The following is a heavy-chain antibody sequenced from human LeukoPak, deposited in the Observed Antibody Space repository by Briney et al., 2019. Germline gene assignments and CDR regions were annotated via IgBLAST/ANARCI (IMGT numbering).Heavy chain of an antibody. CDR1: GYTFTSYY. CDR2: INPSGGST. V-gene: IGHV1-46*01. D-gene: IGHD6-19*01. Sequence: ASVKVSCKASGYTFTSYYMHWVRQAPGQGLEWLGIINPSGGSTSYAQKFQGRVTMTRDTSTSTVYMELSSLRSEVTAVYYCAREGSSGCTFDYWGQGTLVTVSS. CDR3: AREGSSGCTFDY. J-gene: IGHJ4*02.